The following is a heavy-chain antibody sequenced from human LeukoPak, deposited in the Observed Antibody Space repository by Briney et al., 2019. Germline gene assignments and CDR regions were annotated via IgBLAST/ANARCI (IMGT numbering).Heavy chain of an antibody. V-gene: IGHV3-23*01. CDR3: AKNGEYDSGSP. CDR2: ISGSGSST. D-gene: IGHD3-10*01. CDR1: GFTFSSYG. J-gene: IGHJ5*02. Sequence: GGSLRLSCAASGFTFSSYGMSWVRQAPGKGLDWVSGISGSGSSTYCADSAKGRFTVSRDNSKNTLYLQMNSLRVDDTAVYYCAKNGEYDSGSPWGQGTLVTVSS.